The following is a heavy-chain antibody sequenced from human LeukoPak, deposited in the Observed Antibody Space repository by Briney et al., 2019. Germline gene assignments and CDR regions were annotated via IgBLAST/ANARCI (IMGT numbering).Heavy chain of an antibody. CDR1: GGSISSSSYY. J-gene: IGHJ5*02. D-gene: IGHD3-10*01. Sequence: SETLSLTCTVSGGSISSSSYYWGWIRQPPGKGLEWIGSIYYSGSTYYNPSLKSRVTISVDTSKNQFSLKLSSVTAADTAVYYCARHDYYGSLWSDPWGQGTLVTVSS. CDR2: IYYSGST. V-gene: IGHV4-39*01. CDR3: ARHDYYGSLWSDP.